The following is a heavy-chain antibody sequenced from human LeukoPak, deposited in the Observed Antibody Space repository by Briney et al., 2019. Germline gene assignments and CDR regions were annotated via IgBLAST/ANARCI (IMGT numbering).Heavy chain of an antibody. V-gene: IGHV4-39*01. CDR2: IYYTGST. CDR1: GASISGGTYD. J-gene: IGHJ4*02. CDR3: ARRGGSGRAFDY. Sequence: SETLSLTCSVSGASISGGTYDWGWIRQPPGNGLEWIGSIYYTGSTYDNPSLKSRVTISVDTSKNQFSLKLSSVTAADTAVYYCARRGGSGRAFDYWGQGTLVTVSS. D-gene: IGHD1-26*01.